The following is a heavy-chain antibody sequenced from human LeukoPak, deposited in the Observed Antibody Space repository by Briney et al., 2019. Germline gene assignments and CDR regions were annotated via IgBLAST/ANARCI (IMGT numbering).Heavy chain of an antibody. CDR2: ISGSGVST. CDR3: AKSIAVAGTEDFDY. CDR1: GFRFSSYA. D-gene: IGHD6-19*01. J-gene: IGHJ4*02. V-gene: IGHV3-23*01. Sequence: GGSLRLSCAASGFRFSSYAMSWVRQAPGKGLEWVSAISGSGVSTYYADSVKGRFTVSRDNSKNTLYLQMNSLRAEDTAVYYCAKSIAVAGTEDFDYWGQGTLVTVSS.